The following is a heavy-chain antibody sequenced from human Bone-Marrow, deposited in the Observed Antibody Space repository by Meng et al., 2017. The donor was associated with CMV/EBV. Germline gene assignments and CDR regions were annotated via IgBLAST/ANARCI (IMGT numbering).Heavy chain of an antibody. J-gene: IGHJ6*02. Sequence: GSLRLSCTVSGGSISSYYWSWIRQPPGKGLEWIGYIYYSGSTNYNPSLKSRVTISVDTSKNQFSLKLSSVTAADTAVYYCTRRGEGLAGYYYYGMDVWGQGTTVTVSS. D-gene: IGHD3-16*01. CDR2: IYYSGST. CDR1: GGSISSYY. V-gene: IGHV4-59*01. CDR3: TRRGEGLAGYYYYGMDV.